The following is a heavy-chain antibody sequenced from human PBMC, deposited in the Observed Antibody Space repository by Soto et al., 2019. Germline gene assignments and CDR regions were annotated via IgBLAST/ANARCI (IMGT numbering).Heavy chain of an antibody. Sequence: QVQLVQSGAEVKNPGSSVKVSCKTSGGTFNSYLIDWVRQAPGQGLEWMGGIIPAFGTAKYAQKFQGRVTIPAAKSTTTAYMELRTLTSEDTAVYYCARGLDQPPVGLYFDTWGQGTLVTVSS. D-gene: IGHD2-2*01. J-gene: IGHJ4*02. CDR2: IIPAFGTA. CDR3: ARGLDQPPVGLYFDT. CDR1: GGTFNSYL. V-gene: IGHV1-69*06.